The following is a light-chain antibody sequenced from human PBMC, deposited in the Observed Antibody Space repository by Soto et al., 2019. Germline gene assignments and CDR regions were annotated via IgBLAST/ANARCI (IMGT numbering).Light chain of an antibody. CDR3: QQTYSTPRT. Sequence: DLQMTQSPSSLSASVGDRVTITCRTSQTISSYLNWYQQKPGKAPKLQLYAASSLQSGVPTRFTGSGSGTDFTLTISSLQPEDLAIYFCQQTYSTPRTFGQGTKVELK. V-gene: IGKV1-39*01. J-gene: IGKJ1*01. CDR2: AAS. CDR1: QTISSY.